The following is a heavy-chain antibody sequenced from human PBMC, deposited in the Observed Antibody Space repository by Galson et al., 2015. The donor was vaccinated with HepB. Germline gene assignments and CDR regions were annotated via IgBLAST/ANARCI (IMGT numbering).Heavy chain of an antibody. CDR1: GFTFSADG. CDR2: ISSSGAAT. V-gene: IGHV3-23*01. CDR3: ALTYRYGNSAFAY. J-gene: IGHJ4*02. Sequence: SLRLSCAVSGFTFSADGLSWVRQAPGKGLEWVSTISSSGAATYYADSVKGRLTISRDSSKNALYLKMNGLQVEDTAKYYCALTYRYGNSAFAYWGQGTLVTVSS. D-gene: IGHD4-23*01.